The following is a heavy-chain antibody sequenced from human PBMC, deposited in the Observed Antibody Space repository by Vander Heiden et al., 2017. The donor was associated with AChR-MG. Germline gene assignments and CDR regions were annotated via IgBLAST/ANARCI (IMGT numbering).Heavy chain of an antibody. CDR1: GFTFSTYA. Sequence: EVQLLESGGGLVQPGGSLRLSCAASGFTFSTYAMTWVRQAPGKGLEWVSAISGSGGSTYYADSVKGRFTISRDNSKNTLYLQMDSLRAEDAAVYYCAKALYYYGSGTYYRSVDNWGQGTLVTVSS. CDR3: AKALYYYGSGTYYRSVDN. J-gene: IGHJ4*02. V-gene: IGHV3-23*01. D-gene: IGHD3-10*01. CDR2: ISGSGGST.